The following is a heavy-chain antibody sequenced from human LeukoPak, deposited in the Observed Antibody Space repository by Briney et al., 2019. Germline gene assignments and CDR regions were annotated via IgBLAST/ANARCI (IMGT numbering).Heavy chain of an antibody. CDR1: GFTFSSYA. D-gene: IGHD3-10*01. J-gene: IGHJ4*02. Sequence: GRSLRLSCAASGFTFSSYAMHWVRQAPGKGLEWVAVISYDGSNKYYADSVKGRFTISRDNSKNTLYLQMNSLRAEDAAVYYCARARESSGFDYWGQGTLVTVSS. CDR2: ISYDGSNK. V-gene: IGHV3-30*04. CDR3: ARARESSGFDY.